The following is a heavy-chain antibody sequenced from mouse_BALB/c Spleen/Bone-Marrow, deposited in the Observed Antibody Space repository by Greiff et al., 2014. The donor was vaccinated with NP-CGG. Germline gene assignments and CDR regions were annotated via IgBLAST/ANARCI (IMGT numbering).Heavy chain of an antibody. CDR2: IDPSDSET. J-gene: IGHJ1*01. D-gene: IGHD2-3*01. V-gene: IGHV1-69*02. Sequence: QVQLKESGAELVKPGAPVRLSCKASGYTSTSYWMNWVKQRPGRGLEWIGRIDPSDSETHYNQKFKDKATLTVDKSSSTAYIQLSSLTSEDSAVYYCARSHGYYPYWYFDVWGAGTTVTVSS. CDR3: ARSHGYYPYWYFDV. CDR1: GYTSTSYW.